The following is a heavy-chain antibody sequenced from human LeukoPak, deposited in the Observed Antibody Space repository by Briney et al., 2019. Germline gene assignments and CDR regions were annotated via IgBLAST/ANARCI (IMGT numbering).Heavy chain of an antibody. CDR2: INSDGSST. Sequence: GGSLRLSCAASGFTFSSYWMHWVRKAPGKGLVWVSRINSDGSSTSYADSVKGRFTISRDNAKNTLYLQMNSLRAEDTAVYYCARVSGGYCSSTSCYAGLIDYWGQGTLVTVSS. CDR3: ARVSGGYCSSTSCYAGLIDY. V-gene: IGHV3-74*01. CDR1: GFTFSSYW. J-gene: IGHJ4*02. D-gene: IGHD2-2*01.